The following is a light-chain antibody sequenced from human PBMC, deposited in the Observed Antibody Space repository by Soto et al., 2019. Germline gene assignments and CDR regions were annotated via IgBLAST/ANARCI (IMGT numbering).Light chain of an antibody. J-gene: IGKJ1*01. Sequence: EIVMTQSPATLSVSPWERATLSCRASQSVSSNLAWYQQKPGQAPRLLIYGASNRATGIPDRFSGSGSGTDFTLTSSRLEPEDFAVYYCQHYGSSGTFGQGTKVDIK. CDR2: GAS. CDR1: QSVSSN. V-gene: IGKV3-20*01. CDR3: QHYGSSGT.